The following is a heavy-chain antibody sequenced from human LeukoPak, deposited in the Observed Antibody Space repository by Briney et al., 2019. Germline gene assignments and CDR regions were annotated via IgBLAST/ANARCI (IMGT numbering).Heavy chain of an antibody. Sequence: PSETLRLSCTVSGGSISNFSLSWLRQPPGKGLEWIGYIYYNGSTSYNPSLKSRVTISLDTSQNQFSLKLSSVTAADTAVYYCAKTHSFTGHDSWGQGTLVTVSS. D-gene: IGHD1-14*01. CDR1: GGSISNFS. CDR3: AKTHSFTGHDS. CDR2: IYYNGST. V-gene: IGHV4-59*01. J-gene: IGHJ4*02.